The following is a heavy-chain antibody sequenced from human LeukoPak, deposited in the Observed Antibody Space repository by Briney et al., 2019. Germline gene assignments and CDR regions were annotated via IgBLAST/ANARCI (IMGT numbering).Heavy chain of an antibody. CDR3: AKGHIAALFMDV. CDR1: GFTFSSYG. V-gene: IGHV3-30*02. CDR2: IRYDGSNK. J-gene: IGHJ6*03. D-gene: IGHD6-6*01. Sequence: GGSLRLSCAASGFTFSSYGMHWVRQAPGKGLEWVAFIRYDGSNKYYADSVKGRFTISRDNSKNTLYLQMNSLRAEDTAVYYCAKGHIAALFMDVWGKGTTVTVSS.